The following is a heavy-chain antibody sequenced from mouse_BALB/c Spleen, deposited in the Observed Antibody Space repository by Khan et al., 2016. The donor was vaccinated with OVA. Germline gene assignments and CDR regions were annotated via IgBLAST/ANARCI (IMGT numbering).Heavy chain of an antibody. D-gene: IGHD2-3*01. CDR3: ARTGYYYFDY. Sequence: VELVASGGGLVQPGGSRKLSCAASGFTFSGFGMHWVRQAPEKGLEWVAYISSGSSTIYYADTVTGRFTISRDNPQTTLFLQMASLRSEDTAMYYCARTGYYYFDYWGQGTTLTVSS. CDR1: GFTFSGFG. CDR2: ISSGSSTI. J-gene: IGHJ2*01. V-gene: IGHV5-17*02.